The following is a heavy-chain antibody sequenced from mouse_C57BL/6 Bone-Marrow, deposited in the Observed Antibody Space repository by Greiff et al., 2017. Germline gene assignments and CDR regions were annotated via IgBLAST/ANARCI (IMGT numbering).Heavy chain of an antibody. Sequence: VQLQQSVAELVRPGASVKLSCTASGFNIKNSYMHWVKQRPEQGLEWIGRIDPANGNTKYAPKFQGKATLTADTSSNTAYLQLSSLTSEDTAIYYCACYDYDGRYFDVWGAGTTVTVSS. V-gene: IGHV14-3*01. CDR1: GFNIKNSY. CDR3: ACYDYDGRYFDV. J-gene: IGHJ1*01. CDR2: IDPANGNT. D-gene: IGHD2-4*01.